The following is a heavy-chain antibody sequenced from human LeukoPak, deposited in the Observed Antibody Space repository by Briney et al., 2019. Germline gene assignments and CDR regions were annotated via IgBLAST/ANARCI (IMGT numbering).Heavy chain of an antibody. V-gene: IGHV4-38-2*02. CDR1: GYSITNAYY. D-gene: IGHD3-22*01. CDR3: ASTWYDSSGYYLGLDY. CDR2: LHFSGNT. Sequence: SETLSLTCTVSGYSITNAYYWAWIRQPPGKGLEWIGSLHFSGNTYYNPSLKSRVTISVDASKNHFSLKLSSLTAADTAVYYCASTWYDSSGYYLGLDYWGQGTLVTVSS. J-gene: IGHJ4*02.